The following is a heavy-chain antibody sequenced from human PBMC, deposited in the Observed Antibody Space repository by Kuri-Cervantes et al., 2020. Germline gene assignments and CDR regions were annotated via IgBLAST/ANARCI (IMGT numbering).Heavy chain of an antibody. J-gene: IGHJ4*02. CDR2: ISGSGGST. CDR1: GFTFSSYA. V-gene: IGHV3-23*01. Sequence: GESLKISCAASGFTFSSYAMSWVRQAPGKGLEWVSAISGSGGSTYYADSVKGRLTISRDNSKNTLYLQMNSLRAEDTAVYYCAKDHFGNSKLFDSWGQGTLVTVSS. D-gene: IGHD1-1*01. CDR3: AKDHFGNSKLFDS.